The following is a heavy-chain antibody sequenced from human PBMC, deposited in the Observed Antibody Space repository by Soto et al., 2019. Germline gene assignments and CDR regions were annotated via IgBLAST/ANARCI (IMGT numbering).Heavy chain of an antibody. D-gene: IGHD6-13*01. V-gene: IGHV3-23*01. CDR2: ISGSGGST. CDR3: AKLWVPNDAPYSSSWYRGSYFDY. CDR1: GFTFSSYA. Sequence: GGSLRLSCAASGFTFSSYAMSWVRQAPGKGLEWVSAISGSGGSTYYADSVKGRFTISRDNSKNTLYLQMNSLRAEDTAVYYCAKLWVPNDAPYSSSWYRGSYFDYWGQGTLVTVPS. J-gene: IGHJ4*02.